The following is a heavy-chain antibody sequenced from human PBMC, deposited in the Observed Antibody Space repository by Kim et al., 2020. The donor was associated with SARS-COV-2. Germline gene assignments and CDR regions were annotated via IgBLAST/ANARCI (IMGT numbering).Heavy chain of an antibody. CDR3: ARQPEANWFDP. V-gene: IGHV4-39*01. CDR2: T. J-gene: IGHJ5*02. Sequence: TYYPTSLQRRVTISVDTAKNQFSLKVSSVTAADPAVYYCARQPEANWFDPWGQGTLVTVSS.